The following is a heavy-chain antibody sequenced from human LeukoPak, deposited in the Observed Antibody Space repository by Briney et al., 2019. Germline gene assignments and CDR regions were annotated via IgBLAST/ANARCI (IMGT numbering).Heavy chain of an antibody. Sequence: PSETLSLTCTVSGGSISSYYWSWIRQPPGKGLEWIGYIYYSGSTNYNPSLKSRVTISVDTSKNQFSLKLSSVTAADTAVYHCARHDAGMDAFDIWGQGTMVTVSS. D-gene: IGHD1-1*01. CDR2: IYYSGST. CDR1: GGSISSYY. CDR3: ARHDAGMDAFDI. V-gene: IGHV4-59*08. J-gene: IGHJ3*02.